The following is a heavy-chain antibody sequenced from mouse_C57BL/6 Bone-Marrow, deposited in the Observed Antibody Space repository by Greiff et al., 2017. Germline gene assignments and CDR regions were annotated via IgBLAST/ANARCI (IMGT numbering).Heavy chain of an antibody. V-gene: IGHV5-17*01. CDR2: ISSGSSTI. J-gene: IGHJ3*01. D-gene: IGHD2-4*01. Sequence: DVKLVESGGGLVKPGGSLKLSCAASGFTFSDYGMHWVRQAPEKGLEWVAYISSGSSTIYYADTVKGRFTISRDNAKNTLFLQMTSLRSEDTAMYYCARDDYDWFAYWGQGTRVTVSA. CDR3: ARDDYDWFAY. CDR1: GFTFSDYG.